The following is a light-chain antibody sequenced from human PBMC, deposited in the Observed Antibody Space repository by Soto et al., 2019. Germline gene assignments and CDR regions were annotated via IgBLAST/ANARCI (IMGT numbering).Light chain of an antibody. CDR1: SSNIGSNF. CDR2: ENN. Sequence: QSVLTQPPSVSAAPGQKVTMSCSGSSSNIGSNFVSWHQHHPGTAPNLLIYENNRRRSGILDRFSGSKSGTSATLGITGLQTGDEADYYCATWDSSLSVVVFGGGTKLTVL. CDR3: ATWDSSLSVVV. V-gene: IGLV1-51*02. J-gene: IGLJ3*02.